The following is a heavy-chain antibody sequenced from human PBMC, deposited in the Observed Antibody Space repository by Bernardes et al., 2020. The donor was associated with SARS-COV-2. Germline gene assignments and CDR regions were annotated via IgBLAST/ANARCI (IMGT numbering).Heavy chain of an antibody. CDR1: GGSISSSSYY. V-gene: IGHV4-39*01. CDR3: ARLGVAMINVDY. CDR2: IYYSGST. Sequence: LSLTCTVSGGSISSSSYYWGWIRQPPGKGLEWIGSIYYSGSTYYNPSLKSRVTISVDTSKNQFSLKLSSVTAADTAVYYCARLGVAMINVDYWGQGTLVTVSS. J-gene: IGHJ4*02. D-gene: IGHD5-12*01.